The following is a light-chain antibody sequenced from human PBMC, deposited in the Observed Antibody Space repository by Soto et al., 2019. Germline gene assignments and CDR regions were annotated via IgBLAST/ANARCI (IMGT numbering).Light chain of an antibody. CDR1: KLGDKS. CDR3: QAWASSTVV. Sequence: SYELTQPPSVSVSPGQTATITCSGDKLGDKSTSWYQQKPGRSPVVVIYQNKKRPSGIPERFSGSNSGNTATLTISGTQAMDEAAYYCQAWASSTVVFGGGTKVTVL. J-gene: IGLJ2*01. CDR2: QNK. V-gene: IGLV3-1*01.